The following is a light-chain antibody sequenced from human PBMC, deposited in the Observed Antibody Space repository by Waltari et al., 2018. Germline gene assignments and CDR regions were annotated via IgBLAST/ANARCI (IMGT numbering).Light chain of an antibody. V-gene: IGKV2-30*01. J-gene: IGKJ1*01. CDR2: NVS. CDR1: QSLVYSDGTTY. Sequence: DVVMTQSPLSLPATLGQPASISCRSSQSLVYSDGTTYLNCFQLRPGQSPRLLIYNVSNRDSGVPDRCSGSGSGTDFTLKISRVEAEDVGVYYCMHSVEWPWTVGQGTKVEVK. CDR3: MHSVEWPWT.